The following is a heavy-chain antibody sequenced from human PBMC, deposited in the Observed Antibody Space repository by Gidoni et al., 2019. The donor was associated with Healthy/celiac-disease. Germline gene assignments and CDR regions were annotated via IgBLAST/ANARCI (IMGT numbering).Heavy chain of an antibody. D-gene: IGHD2-2*02. J-gene: IGHJ3*02. CDR1: GGSISSYY. Sequence: QVQLQESGPGLVKPSETLSLTCTVSGGSISSYYWSWIRQPPGKGLEWIGYIYYSGSTNYNPSLKSRVTISVDTSKNQFSLKLSSVTAADTAVYYCAKHYSRGYCSSTSCYRFAFDIWGQGTMVTVSS. CDR3: AKHYSRGYCSSTSCYRFAFDI. CDR2: IYYSGST. V-gene: IGHV4-59*01.